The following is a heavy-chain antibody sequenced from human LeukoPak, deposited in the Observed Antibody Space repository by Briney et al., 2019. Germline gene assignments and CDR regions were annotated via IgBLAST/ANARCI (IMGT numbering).Heavy chain of an antibody. J-gene: IGHJ4*02. CDR1: GFTFSSYA. Sequence: TGGSLRLSCGASGFTFSSYAMRWVHQAPGRGREWVSAISGSGGNTYYAVSVQGRFTISRDKSKNTLYLQMNSARAEHASIYQCAKSLGRRKYWGQGTLVTVSS. V-gene: IGHV3-23*01. CDR3: AKSLGRRKY. CDR2: ISGSGGNT. D-gene: IGHD7-27*01.